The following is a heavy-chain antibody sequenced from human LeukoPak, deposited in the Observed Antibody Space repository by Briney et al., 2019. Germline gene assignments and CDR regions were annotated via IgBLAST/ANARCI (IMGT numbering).Heavy chain of an antibody. J-gene: IGHJ4*02. CDR2: IYYSGST. Sequence: SETLSLTCTVSGDSISSYYWSWIRQPPGKGLEWIGYIYYSGSTNYNPSLKSRVTISVDTSKNQFSLKLSSVTAADTAVYYCARDRDRDGSPDGFGYWGQGTLVTVSS. CDR1: GDSISSYY. V-gene: IGHV4-59*01. CDR3: ARDRDRDGSPDGFGY. D-gene: IGHD5-24*01.